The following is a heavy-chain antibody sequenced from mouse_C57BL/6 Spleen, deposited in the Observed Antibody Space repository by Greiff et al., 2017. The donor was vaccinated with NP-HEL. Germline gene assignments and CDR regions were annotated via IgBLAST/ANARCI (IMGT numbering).Heavy chain of an antibody. J-gene: IGHJ3*01. CDR1: GYTFTSYW. V-gene: IGHV1-64*01. Sequence: VQLQQSGAELVKPGASVKLSCKASGYTFTSYWMHWVKQRPGQGLEWIGMIHPNSGSTNYNEKFKSKATLTVDKSSSTAYMQLSSLTSEDSAVYYCARSGGGDWFAYWGQWTLVTVSA. CDR2: IHPNSGST. CDR3: ARSGGGDWFAY. D-gene: IGHD1-1*02.